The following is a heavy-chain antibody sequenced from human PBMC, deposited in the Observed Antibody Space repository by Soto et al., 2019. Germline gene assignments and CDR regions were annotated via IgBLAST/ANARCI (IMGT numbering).Heavy chain of an antibody. CDR2: ISPANGDK. CDR3: ARGRYFATTHSRWWYFDF. D-gene: IGHD6-13*01. J-gene: IGHJ2*01. CDR1: GYTFITSG. V-gene: IGHV1-18*01. Sequence: QVELVQSGPEVKRPGASVKVSCKASGYTFITSGINWVRQTPGQGLEGMGWISPANGDKRYAQKFKGRVTLTSATSTDTVYMELTNLRSDDTAVYFCARGRYFATTHSRWWYFDFWGRGTLVTVSS.